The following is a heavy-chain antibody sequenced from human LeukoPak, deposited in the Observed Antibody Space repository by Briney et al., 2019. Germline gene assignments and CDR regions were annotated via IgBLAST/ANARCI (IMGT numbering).Heavy chain of an antibody. CDR3: ARTFTMVRGVIITPDAFDI. D-gene: IGHD3-10*01. Sequence: PSETLSLTCTVSGYSISSGDYWGWIRQPPGKGLEWIGSIYRSGRTYYNPSLKSRVTISVDTSKNQVSLILTSVTAADTAVYYCARTFTMVRGVIITPDAFDIWGQGTMVTVSS. CDR1: GYSISSGDY. J-gene: IGHJ3*02. V-gene: IGHV4-38-2*02. CDR2: IYRSGRT.